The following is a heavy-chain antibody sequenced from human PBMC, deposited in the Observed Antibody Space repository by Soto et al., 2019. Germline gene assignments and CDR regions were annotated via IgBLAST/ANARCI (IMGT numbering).Heavy chain of an antibody. CDR3: ARTLLRYFDWLLYYYGMDV. CDR2: INHSGST. J-gene: IGHJ6*02. V-gene: IGHV4-34*01. CDR1: GGSFSGYY. D-gene: IGHD3-9*01. Sequence: SETLSLTCAVYGGSFSGYYWSWIRQPPGKGLEWIGEINHSGSTNYNPSLKSRVTISVDTSKNQFSLKLSSVTAADTAVYYCARTLLRYFDWLLYYYGMDVWGQGTTVT.